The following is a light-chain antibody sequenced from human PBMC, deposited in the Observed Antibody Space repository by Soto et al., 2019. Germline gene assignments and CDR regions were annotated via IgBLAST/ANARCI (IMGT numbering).Light chain of an antibody. CDR3: QQYSNWPPA. V-gene: IGKV3-15*01. Sequence: EIVMTQSPATLSVSPGERATLSCRASQSVNSNLSWYQQKPGQAPRLLIHGASTRATGITARFSGSGSGTEFTLTISSLQSEDFAVYYCQQYSNWPPAFGQGDQVGIQT. CDR2: GAS. CDR1: QSVNSN. J-gene: IGKJ1*01.